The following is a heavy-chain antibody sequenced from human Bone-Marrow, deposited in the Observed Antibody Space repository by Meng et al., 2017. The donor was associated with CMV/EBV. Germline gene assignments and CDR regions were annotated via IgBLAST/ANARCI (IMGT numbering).Heavy chain of an antibody. CDR1: GFTFSSYA. CDR3: AGDRMYYFDY. V-gene: IGHV3-30-3*01. Sequence: GESLKISCAASGFTFSSYAMHWVRQAPGKGLEWVAVISYDGSNKYYADSVKGRFTISRDNSKNTLYLQMNSLRAEDTAVYYCAGDRMYYFDYWGQGTLVTVSS. J-gene: IGHJ4*02. CDR2: ISYDGSNK.